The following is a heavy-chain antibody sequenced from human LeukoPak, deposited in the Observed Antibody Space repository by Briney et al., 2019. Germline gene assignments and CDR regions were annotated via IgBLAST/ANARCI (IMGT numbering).Heavy chain of an antibody. V-gene: IGHV1-24*01. CDR2: FDPEDGET. J-gene: IGHJ4*02. D-gene: IGHD2-21*02. Sequence: GASVKVSCKVSGYTLTELSMQWVRQAPGKGLEWMGGFDPEDGETIYAQKFQGRVTMTEDTSTDTAYMELSSLRSEDTAVYYCATGLPGALRPLLGYWGQGTLVTVSS. CDR1: GYTLTELS. CDR3: ATGLPGALRPLLGY.